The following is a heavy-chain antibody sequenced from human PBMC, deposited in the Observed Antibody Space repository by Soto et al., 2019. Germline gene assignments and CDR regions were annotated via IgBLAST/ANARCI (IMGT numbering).Heavy chain of an antibody. V-gene: IGHV3-30*18. J-gene: IGHJ4*02. CDR2: ISYDGSNK. CDR3: AKLRGESGVGEVDY. Sequence: QVQLVESGGGVVQPGRSLRLSCAASGFTFSRNGMHWVRQAPGKGLEWVGVISYDGSNKYYADSVKGRFTISRDNSKNTVYLLMNSVRAEDTAVYYCAKLRGESGVGEVDYWGQGTLITVSS. CDR1: GFTFSRNG. D-gene: IGHD3-16*01.